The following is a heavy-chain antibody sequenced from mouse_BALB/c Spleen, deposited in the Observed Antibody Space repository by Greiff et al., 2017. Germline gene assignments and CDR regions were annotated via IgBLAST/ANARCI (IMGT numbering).Heavy chain of an antibody. CDR1: GYTFTSYW. CDR3: ARAYYGDY. Sequence: VQLVESGAELAKPGASVKMSCKASGYTFTSYWMHWVKQRPGQGLEWIGYINPSTGYTEYNQKFKDKATLTADKSSSTAYMQLSSLTSEDSAVYYCARAYYGDYWGQGTLVTVSA. D-gene: IGHD2-10*01. V-gene: IGHV1-7*01. J-gene: IGHJ3*01. CDR2: INPSTGYT.